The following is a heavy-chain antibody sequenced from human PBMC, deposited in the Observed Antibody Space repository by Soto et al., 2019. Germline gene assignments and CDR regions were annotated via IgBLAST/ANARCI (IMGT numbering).Heavy chain of an antibody. CDR3: ARNAAAGPIYYFDY. V-gene: IGHV1-2*04. CDR1: GYTFINYG. J-gene: IGHJ4*02. D-gene: IGHD6-13*01. CDR2: ISPYSGGT. Sequence: ASVKVSCKTSGYTFINYGISWVRQAPGQGPEWMGWISPYSGGTNYAQKFQGWVTMTRDTSISTAYMELSRLRSDDTAVYYCARNAAAGPIYYFDYWGQGTLVTVSS.